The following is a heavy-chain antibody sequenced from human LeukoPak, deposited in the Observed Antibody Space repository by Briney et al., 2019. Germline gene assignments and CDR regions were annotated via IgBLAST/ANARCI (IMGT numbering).Heavy chain of an antibody. Sequence: GGSLRLSCAASGFTFSSYEMNWVRQAPGKGLEWVSYISSSGSTIYYADSVKGRFTISRDNAKNSLYLQMNSLRAEDTAVYYCARDLYSSSWYPIDYWGQGTLVTVSS. CDR3: ARDLYSSSWYPIDY. V-gene: IGHV3-48*03. J-gene: IGHJ4*02. CDR2: ISSSGSTI. CDR1: GFTFSSYE. D-gene: IGHD6-13*01.